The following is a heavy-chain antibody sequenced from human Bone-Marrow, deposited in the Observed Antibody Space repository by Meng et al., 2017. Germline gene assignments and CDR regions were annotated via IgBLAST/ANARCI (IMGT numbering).Heavy chain of an antibody. J-gene: IGHJ4*02. CDR3: ARQQGWSPLGY. CDR1: GGSVSSGSSY. Sequence: SETLSLTCTVSGGSVSSGSSYWNWIRQPPGKGLEWIGYISYSGSTNYNPSLKSRVTLLVDTSKNQFSLKLGSVTAADTAVYYCARQQGWSPLGYWGQGTLVTVSS. V-gene: IGHV4-61*01. CDR2: ISYSGST. D-gene: IGHD2-15*01.